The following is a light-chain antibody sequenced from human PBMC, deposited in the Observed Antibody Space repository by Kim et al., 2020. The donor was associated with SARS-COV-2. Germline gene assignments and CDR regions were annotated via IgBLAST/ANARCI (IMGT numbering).Light chain of an antibody. CDR3: QTWGTGFRV. J-gene: IGLJ3*02. V-gene: IGLV4-69*01. Sequence: ASVRLTCTLNSEHRDYTIAWHQQQPEKGPRYLMKLHSDGSHTRGDGIPDRFSGSSSGAERYLTISSLQSEDEADYYCQTWGTGFRVFGGGTQLTVL. CDR2: LHSDGSH. CDR1: SEHRDYT.